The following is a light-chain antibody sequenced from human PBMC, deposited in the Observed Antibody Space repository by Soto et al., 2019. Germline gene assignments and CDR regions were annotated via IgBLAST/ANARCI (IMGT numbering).Light chain of an antibody. Sequence: ETVMAQSPDTLSVSPGERATLSCRASQSVTSNLAWYQQKPGQAPRLLIYGASTRATGIPARFSGSGSGTEFTLTISSLQSEDFAVYYCQQYNNWPSTFGQGTKVEIK. CDR2: GAS. V-gene: IGKV3-15*01. J-gene: IGKJ1*01. CDR3: QQYNNWPST. CDR1: QSVTSN.